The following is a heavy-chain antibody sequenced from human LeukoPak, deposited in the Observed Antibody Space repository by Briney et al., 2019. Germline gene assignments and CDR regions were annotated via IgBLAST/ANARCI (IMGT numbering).Heavy chain of an antibody. D-gene: IGHD6-19*01. V-gene: IGHV3-21*01. J-gene: IGHJ4*02. CDR1: GFTFSSYR. Sequence: GGSLRLSCAASGFTFSSYRMHWARQAPGKGLEWVSFIRSSSSYIYYADSVKGRFTISRDNAKNSLYLQMNSLRAEDTAVYYCARPGIAVAGEFFDYWGQGTLVTVSS. CDR2: IRSSSSYI. CDR3: ARPGIAVAGEFFDY.